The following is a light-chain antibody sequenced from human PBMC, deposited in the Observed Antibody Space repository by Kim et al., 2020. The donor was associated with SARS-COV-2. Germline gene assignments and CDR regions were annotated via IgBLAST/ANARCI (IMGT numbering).Light chain of an antibody. J-gene: IGLJ2*01. Sequence: SYELTQPPSVSVSPGQTASITCSGDKLGDKYACWYQQKPGQSPVLVIYQDSQRPSGIPERFSGSNSGNTATLTISGTQATDEADYFCQAWDSTTVVFGGG. V-gene: IGLV3-1*01. CDR3: QAWDSTTVV. CDR2: QDS. CDR1: KLGDKY.